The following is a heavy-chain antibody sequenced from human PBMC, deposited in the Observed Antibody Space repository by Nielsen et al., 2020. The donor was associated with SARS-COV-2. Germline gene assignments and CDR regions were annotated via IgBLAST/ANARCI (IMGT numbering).Heavy chain of an antibody. CDR1: GDSISTINYY. D-gene: IGHD3-10*01. V-gene: IGHV4-39*01. CDR2: VYYRGST. Sequence: SETLSLTCSVSGDSISTINYYWGWIRQPPGKGLEWIGNVYYRGSTHYNPSLKSQVTIFVDTSKNQFSLKLSSMTAADTALYYCARRKRNTGDSGSFFDYWGQGTLVTVSS. J-gene: IGHJ4*02. CDR3: ARRKRNTGDSGSFFDY.